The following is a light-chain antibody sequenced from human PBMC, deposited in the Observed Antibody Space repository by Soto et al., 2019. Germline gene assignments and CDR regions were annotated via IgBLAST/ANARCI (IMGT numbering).Light chain of an antibody. CDR1: QSVTSRD. J-gene: IGKJ2*01. CDR3: LRYGDSPPAYT. Sequence: EIVLTQSPGTLSLSPGERATLSCRASQSVTSRDLAWYRQKPGQAPSLLIYGASNRATGIPDRFSGSGSGTDFTLTISRLEPEDFAVYYCLRYGDSPPAYTFGQGTKLEIK. CDR2: GAS. V-gene: IGKV3-20*01.